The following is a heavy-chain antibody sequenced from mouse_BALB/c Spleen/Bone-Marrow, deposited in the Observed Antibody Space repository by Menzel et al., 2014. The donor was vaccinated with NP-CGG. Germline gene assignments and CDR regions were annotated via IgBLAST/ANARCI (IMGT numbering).Heavy chain of an antibody. CDR1: GYTFTEYT. Sequence: EVQLQQSGPELVKPGASVKISCKTSGYTFTEYTMHWVKPSHGKSLEWIGTINPNNGGTSYNQKFKGKATLTVDKSSSTAYMELRSLTSEDSAVYYCARRIPYGYAMDYWGQGTSVTVSS. V-gene: IGHV1-22*01. D-gene: IGHD2-2*01. J-gene: IGHJ4*01. CDR2: INPNNGGT. CDR3: ARRIPYGYAMDY.